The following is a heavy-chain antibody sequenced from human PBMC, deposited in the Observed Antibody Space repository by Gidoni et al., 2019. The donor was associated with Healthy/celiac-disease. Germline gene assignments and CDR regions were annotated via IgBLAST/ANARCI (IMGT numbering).Heavy chain of an antibody. CDR1: GFPFSNAW. CDR3: TTAEEVVGARPTYYFDY. J-gene: IGHJ4*02. V-gene: IGHV3-15*01. D-gene: IGHD1-26*01. CDR2: IKSKTDGGTT. Sequence: EVQLVESGGGLVKPGGSLRLSCASSGFPFSNAWLSWVRQAPGKGLEWVGRIKSKTDGGTTDYAAPVKGRFTISRDDSKNTLYLQMNSLKTEDTAVYYCTTAEEVVGARPTYYFDYWGQGTLVTVSS.